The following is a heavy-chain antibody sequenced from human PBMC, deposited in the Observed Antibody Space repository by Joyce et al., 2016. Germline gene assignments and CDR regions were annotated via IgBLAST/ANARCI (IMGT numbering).Heavy chain of an antibody. CDR2: INPYSGGT. Sequence: QEQLVQSGAEVKKPGASVKVSCKASGYTFTGYYMHWVRQAAGQGLEWRGRINPYSGGTNYAQKFQGRVTMTTDTSLSTAYMEVSSLTPDDTVVYYCARGGGGYHDAFDIWGQGTMVIVSS. D-gene: IGHD2-15*01. J-gene: IGHJ3*02. V-gene: IGHV1-2*05. CDR1: GYTFTGYY. CDR3: ARGGGGYHDAFDI.